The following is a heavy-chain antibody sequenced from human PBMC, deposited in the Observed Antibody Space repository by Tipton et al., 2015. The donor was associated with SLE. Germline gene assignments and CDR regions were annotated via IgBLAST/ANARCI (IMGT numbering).Heavy chain of an antibody. CDR2: IYHSGST. Sequence: TLSLTCAVSGGSISSGGYSWSWIRQPPGKGLEWIGYIYHSGSTYYNPSLKSRVTISVDTSKNQFSLKLSSVTAADTAVYYCAREKFQWLANYFDYWGQGTLVTVSS. CDR1: GGSISSGGYS. CDR3: AREKFQWLANYFDY. D-gene: IGHD6-19*01. V-gene: IGHV4-30-2*01. J-gene: IGHJ4*02.